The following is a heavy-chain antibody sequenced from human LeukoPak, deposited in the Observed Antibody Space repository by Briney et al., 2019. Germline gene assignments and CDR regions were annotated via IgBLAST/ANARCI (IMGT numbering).Heavy chain of an antibody. CDR1: GFTFSSYG. V-gene: IGHV3-23*01. CDR2: ISGSGGST. D-gene: IGHD4-17*01. J-gene: IGHJ4*02. CDR3: AKDRKGLTTAFDY. Sequence: GGTLRLSCAASGFTFSSYGMSWVRQAPGKGLEWVSAISGSGGSTYYADSVKGRSTISRDNSKNTLYLQMNSLRAEDTAVYYCAKDRKGLTTAFDYWGQGTLVTVSP.